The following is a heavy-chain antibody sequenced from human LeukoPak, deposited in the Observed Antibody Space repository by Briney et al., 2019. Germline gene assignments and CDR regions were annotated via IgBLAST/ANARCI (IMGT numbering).Heavy chain of an antibody. CDR3: ARHLHHTMIAAPDAFDI. J-gene: IGHJ3*02. CDR2: ISAYNGNT. CDR1: GYTFTSYG. D-gene: IGHD3-22*01. Sequence: ASVKVSCKASGYTFTSYGISWVRQAPGQGLEWMGWISAYNGNTNYAQKLQGRVTMTRNTSISTAYMELSSLRSEDTAVYYCARHLHHTMIAAPDAFDIWGQGTMVTVSS. V-gene: IGHV1-18*01.